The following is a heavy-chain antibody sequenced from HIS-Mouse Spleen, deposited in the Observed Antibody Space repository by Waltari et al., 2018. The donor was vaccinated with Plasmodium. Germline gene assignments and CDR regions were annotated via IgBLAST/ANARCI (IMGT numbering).Heavy chain of an antibody. CDR2: IKQDGSEK. D-gene: IGHD6-13*01. V-gene: IGHV3-7*01. CDR1: GCTVSSYW. CDR3: ASSWYWYFDL. Sequence: EVQLVESGGGLVQHGGSLGRACAASGCTVSSYWMGWVRQAPGKGLEWVANIKQDGSEKYYVDSVKGRFTISRDNAKNSLYLQMNSLRAEDTAVYYCASSWYWYFDLWGRGTLVTVSS. J-gene: IGHJ2*01.